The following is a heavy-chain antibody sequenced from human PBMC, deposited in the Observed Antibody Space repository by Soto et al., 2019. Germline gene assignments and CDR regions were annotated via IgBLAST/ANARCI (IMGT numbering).Heavy chain of an antibody. CDR3: ARGLSSYGSGSFRAFGY. J-gene: IGHJ4*02. V-gene: IGHV4-34*01. Sequence: QVQLQQRGAGLLKPSEILSLTCAVDGGTFSGFYWTWIRQSPGKGLEWIGEINHSGSTNYNPSLENRVTITVDKSKNQFSMTLSSVTAADTAVYYCARGLSSYGSGSFRAFGYWGQGTLVTVSS. D-gene: IGHD3-10*01. CDR2: INHSGST. CDR1: GGTFSGFY.